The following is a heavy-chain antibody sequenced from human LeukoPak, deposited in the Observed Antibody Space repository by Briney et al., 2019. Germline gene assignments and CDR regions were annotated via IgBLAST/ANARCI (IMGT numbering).Heavy chain of an antibody. V-gene: IGHV4-39*01. J-gene: IGHJ5*02. D-gene: IGHD3-3*01. Sequence: SETLSLTCTASGGSISSSSYYWGWIRQPPGKGLEWIGSIYYSGSTYYNPSLKSRVTISVDTSKNQFSLKLSSVTAADTAVYYCASSSYDFWSGEKNWFDPWGQGTLVTVSS. CDR3: ASSSYDFWSGEKNWFDP. CDR1: GGSISSSSYY. CDR2: IYYSGST.